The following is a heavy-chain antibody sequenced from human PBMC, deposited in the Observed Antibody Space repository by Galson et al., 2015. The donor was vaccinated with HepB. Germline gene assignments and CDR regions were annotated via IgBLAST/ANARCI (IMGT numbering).Heavy chain of an antibody. CDR2: IIPIFGTV. CDR3: ARDLGSSGYCSSTSCRNWFDP. Sequence: SVKVSCKASGGTFSSYAISWVRQAPGQGLEWMGGIIPIFGTVNYAQKFQGRVTITADESTSTAYMELSSLRSEDTAVYYCARDLGSSGYCSSTSCRNWFDPWGQGTLVTVSS. V-gene: IGHV1-69*13. J-gene: IGHJ5*02. CDR1: GGTFSSYA. D-gene: IGHD2-2*03.